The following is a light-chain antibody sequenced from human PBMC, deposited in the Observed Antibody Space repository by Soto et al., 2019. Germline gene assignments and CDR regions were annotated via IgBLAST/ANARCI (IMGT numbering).Light chain of an antibody. J-gene: IGLJ2*01. Sequence: QSVMTQSPSASGTPGQRGTISCSGSFSSIGSNTVNWYEQLPGTAPKLLIYSNNQRPSGIPDRISGTKSGTSASLAIRGLQSYDEADYYCAAWDDSLNGVVFGGGTQLTVL. CDR3: AAWDDSLNGVV. CDR2: SNN. CDR1: FSSIGSNT. V-gene: IGLV1-44*01.